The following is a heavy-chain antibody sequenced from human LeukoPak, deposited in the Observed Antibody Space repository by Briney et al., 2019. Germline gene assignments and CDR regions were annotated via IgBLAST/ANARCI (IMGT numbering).Heavy chain of an antibody. CDR1: GYTFTSYY. V-gene: IGHV1-46*01. CDR3: ARDLDPDIVVVPAALTSHYYGMDV. Sequence: ASVKVSCKASGYTFTSYYMHWVRQAPGQGLEWMGIINPSGGSTSYAQKFQGRVTMTRDTSTSTVYMELSSPRSEDTAVYYCARDLDPDIVVVPAALTSHYYGMDVWGQGTTVTVSS. CDR2: INPSGGST. J-gene: IGHJ6*02. D-gene: IGHD2-2*01.